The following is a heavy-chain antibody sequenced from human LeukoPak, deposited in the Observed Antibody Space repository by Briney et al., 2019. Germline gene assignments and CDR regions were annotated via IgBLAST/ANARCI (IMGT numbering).Heavy chain of an antibody. V-gene: IGHV3-74*01. CDR1: GFTFSNYW. Sequence: EGSLRLSCAASGFTFSNYWMHWVRQAPGKGLVWVSHINSDGSSTNYADSVKGRFTISRDNAKNTLYLQMNSLRAEDTGVYYCARAVGSGSYWGQETLVTVSS. D-gene: IGHD3-10*01. CDR3: ARAVGSGSY. J-gene: IGHJ4*02. CDR2: INSDGSST.